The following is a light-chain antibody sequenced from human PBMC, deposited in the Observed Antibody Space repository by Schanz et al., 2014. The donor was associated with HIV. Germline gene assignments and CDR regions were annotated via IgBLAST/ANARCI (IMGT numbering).Light chain of an antibody. CDR1: QGICNY. V-gene: IGKV1-27*01. CDR3: QKYNSAPLT. CDR2: AAS. Sequence: DIQMTQSPSSLSASVGDRVTLSCRASQGICNYLAWYQQKPGKVPKLLIYAASTLQSGVPSRFSGSGSGTDFTLTISSLQPEDVATYYCQKYNSAPLTFGGGTKVEIK. J-gene: IGKJ4*01.